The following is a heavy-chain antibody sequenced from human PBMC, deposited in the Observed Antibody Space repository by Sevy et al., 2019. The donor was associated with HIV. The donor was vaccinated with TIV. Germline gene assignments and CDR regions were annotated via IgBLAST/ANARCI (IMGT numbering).Heavy chain of an antibody. CDR3: ANDTSPTAYSDAFDI. CDR2: IYWNSGSI. Sequence: GGSLRLSCAASGFTFDDYAMHWVRQAPGKGLEWVAGIYWNSGSIGYADSVKGRFTISRDNAKNSLYLQMNSLRAEDTAFYYCANDTSPTAYSDAFDIWGQGTMVTVSS. CDR1: GFTFDDYA. J-gene: IGHJ3*02. V-gene: IGHV3-9*01. D-gene: IGHD2-21*01.